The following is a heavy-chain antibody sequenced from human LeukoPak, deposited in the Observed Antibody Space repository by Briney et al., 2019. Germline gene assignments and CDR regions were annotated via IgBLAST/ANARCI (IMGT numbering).Heavy chain of an antibody. CDR2: IYTSGST. J-gene: IGHJ4*02. CDR3: ARGLVTFDY. CDR1: GGSISSGSYY. V-gene: IGHV4-61*02. Sequence: SQTLSLTCTVSGGSISSGSYYWSWIRQPAGKGLEWIGRIYTSGSTNYNPSLKSRVTISVDTSKNQFSLKLSPVTAADTAVYYCARGLVTFDYWGQGTLVTVSS. D-gene: IGHD4-23*01.